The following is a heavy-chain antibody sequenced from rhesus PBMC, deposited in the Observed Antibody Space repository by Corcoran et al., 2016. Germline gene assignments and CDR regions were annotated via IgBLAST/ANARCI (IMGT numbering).Heavy chain of an antibody. D-gene: IGHD6-31*01. J-gene: IGHJ4*01. Sequence: QLQLQQSGPGLVKPSETLSVTCAGSGGSISSSYWSWIRQAPGKGLEWIGYIYGSGSSTNYNPSLKIRVTLSGDTSKNQLSLKLSSVATADTAVYYCARGSSGHFDYWGQGVLVTVSS. CDR1: GGSISSSY. CDR2: IYGSGSST. CDR3: ARGSSGHFDY. V-gene: IGHV4-169*01.